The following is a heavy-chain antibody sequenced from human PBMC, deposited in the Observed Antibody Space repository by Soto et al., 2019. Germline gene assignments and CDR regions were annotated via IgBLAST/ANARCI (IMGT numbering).Heavy chain of an antibody. D-gene: IGHD1-26*01. V-gene: IGHV3-30*03. J-gene: IGHJ6*02. CDR1: GFTFSSYG. CDR2: ISYDGSNK. CDR3: ATSNGGTYYYCGMDV. Sequence: QVQLVESGGGVVQPGRSLRLSCAASGFTFSSYGMHWVRQAPGKGLEWVAVISYDGSNKYYADSVKGRFTISRDNSKNTLYLQMNSLRAEDTAVYYCATSNGGTYYYCGMDVWGQGTTVTVSS.